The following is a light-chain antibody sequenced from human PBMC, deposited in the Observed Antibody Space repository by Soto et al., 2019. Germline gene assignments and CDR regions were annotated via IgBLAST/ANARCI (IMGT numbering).Light chain of an antibody. Sequence: QSVLTQPPSASGTPGQRVTISCSGSSSNIGSNYVYWYQQLPGTAPKLLIYRNNQRPSGVPDRFSGSKSGTSASLAISGHRPEDEADYYCAAWDDSLSGRYVVFGGGTKLTVL. CDR3: AAWDDSLSGRYVV. CDR2: RNN. J-gene: IGLJ2*01. CDR1: SSNIGSNY. V-gene: IGLV1-47*01.